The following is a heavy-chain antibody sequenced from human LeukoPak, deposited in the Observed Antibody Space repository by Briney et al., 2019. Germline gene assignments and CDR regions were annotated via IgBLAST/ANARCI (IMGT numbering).Heavy chain of an antibody. V-gene: IGHV3-30-3*01. CDR3: ARDRGSSGCSSYIDY. CDR2: ISFDGSIK. CDR1: GFTFSSYA. D-gene: IGHD6-19*01. Sequence: GGSLRLPCAASGFTFSSYAMSWVRQAPGKGLEWIAVISFDGSIKYYADSVKGRFTISRDNSKNTLYLQMTSLRVEETAVYYCARDRGSSGCSSYIDYWGQGTLVTVSS. J-gene: IGHJ4*02.